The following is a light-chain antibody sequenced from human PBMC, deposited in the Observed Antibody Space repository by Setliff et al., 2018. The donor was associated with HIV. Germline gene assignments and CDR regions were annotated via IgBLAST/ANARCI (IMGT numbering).Light chain of an antibody. Sequence: QSALTQPASVSGSPGQSITISCTGTSSDVGGYDCVSWYQHHPGKAPKLMIYHVNKRPSGVSNRFSGSKSGNTASLTISGLQADDEADYYCCSYGGGPTLFGGGTQLTVL. CDR2: HVN. CDR1: SSDVGGYDC. J-gene: IGLJ2*01. V-gene: IGLV2-23*02. CDR3: CSYGGGPTL.